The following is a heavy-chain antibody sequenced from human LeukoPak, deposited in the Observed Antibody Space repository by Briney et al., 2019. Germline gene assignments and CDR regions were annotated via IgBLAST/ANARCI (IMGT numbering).Heavy chain of an antibody. V-gene: IGHV3-23*01. CDR2: ITAGCGST. D-gene: IGHD6-13*01. CDR3: AKRLAYTSSWYYFDN. J-gene: IGHJ4*02. CDR1: GFTFSSYV. Sequence: GGSLRLSCAASGFTFSSYVMSWVRQAPGKGLEWVSTITAGCGSTNYADSVKGRFTISRDNSKNTLYLQMNGLRAEDTAVYYCAKRLAYTSSWYYFDNGGQGTLVTVS.